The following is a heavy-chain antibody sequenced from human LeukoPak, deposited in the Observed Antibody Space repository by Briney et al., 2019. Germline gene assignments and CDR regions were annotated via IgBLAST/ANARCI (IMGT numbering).Heavy chain of an antibody. Sequence: GGSLRLSCAASGFTFSNYAMTWVRQAPGKGLEWVSGISGRGGSTYYADSVKGRFIISRDNSKNTLYLHMNSLTAEDTAIYYCAKTRCTDDTCYYRVWYFDYWGQGTLVTVSS. CDR2: ISGRGGST. CDR1: GFTFSNYA. V-gene: IGHV3-23*01. D-gene: IGHD2-8*01. J-gene: IGHJ4*02. CDR3: AKTRCTDDTCYYRVWYFDY.